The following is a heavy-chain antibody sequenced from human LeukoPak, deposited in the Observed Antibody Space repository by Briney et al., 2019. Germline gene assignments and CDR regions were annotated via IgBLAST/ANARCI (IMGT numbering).Heavy chain of an antibody. CDR1: GGSISSYY. J-gene: IGHJ3*02. CDR3: ARLCSGGSCYSGYDAFDI. D-gene: IGHD2-15*01. CDR2: IYYSGST. V-gene: IGHV4-59*08. Sequence: PSETLSLTCTVSGGSISSYYWSWIRQPPGKGLEWIGYIYYSGSTNYNPSLKSRVTISVDTSKNQFSLKLSSVTAADTAVYYCARLCSGGSCYSGYDAFDIWGQGTMVTVSS.